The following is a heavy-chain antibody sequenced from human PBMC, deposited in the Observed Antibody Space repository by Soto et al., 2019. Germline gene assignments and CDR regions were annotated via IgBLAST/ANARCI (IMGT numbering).Heavy chain of an antibody. J-gene: IGHJ6*02. CDR3: ALGDYYGSGSYYYYYYYGMDV. CDR2: IIPILGIA. D-gene: IGHD3-10*01. CDR1: GGTFSSYT. V-gene: IGHV1-69*02. Sequence: SVKVSCKASGGTFSSYTISWVRQAPGQGLESMGRIIPILGIANYAQKFQGRVTITADKSTSTAYMELSSLRSEDTAVYYCALGDYYGSGSYYYYYYYGMDVWGQGTTVTVSS.